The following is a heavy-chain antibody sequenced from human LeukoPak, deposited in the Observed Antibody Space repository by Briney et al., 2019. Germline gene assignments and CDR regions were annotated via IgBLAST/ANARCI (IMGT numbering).Heavy chain of an antibody. V-gene: IGHV3-48*04. Sequence: GGSLRLSCAASGFTFSSYSMNWVRQAPGKGLEWVSYISSSSSTIYYADSVKGRFTISRDNAKNSLYLQMNSLRAEDTAVYYCARVPNSSSWYFDYWGQGTLVTVSS. CDR1: GFTFSSYS. J-gene: IGHJ4*02. CDR3: ARVPNSSSWYFDY. CDR2: ISSSSSTI. D-gene: IGHD6-13*01.